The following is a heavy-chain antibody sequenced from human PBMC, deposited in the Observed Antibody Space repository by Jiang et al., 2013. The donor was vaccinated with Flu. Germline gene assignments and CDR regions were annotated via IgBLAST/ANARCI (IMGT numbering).Heavy chain of an antibody. Sequence: GPGLVKPSETPSLTCTVSGDSISSYYWNWIRQPPGKGLEWIGNIYHSGSTKYNPSLKSRVTILADTSKNQFSLKLSSVTAADTAVYYCARGRGIVGDSDPWGQGTLVTVSS. CDR1: GDSISSYY. J-gene: IGHJ5*02. CDR3: ARGRGIVGDSDP. CDR2: IYHSGST. V-gene: IGHV4-59*01. D-gene: IGHD1-26*01.